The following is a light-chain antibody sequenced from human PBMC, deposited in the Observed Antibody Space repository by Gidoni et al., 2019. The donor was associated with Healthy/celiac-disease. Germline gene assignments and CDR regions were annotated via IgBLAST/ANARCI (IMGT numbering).Light chain of an antibody. CDR3: QQRNSYPLT. J-gene: IGKJ4*01. V-gene: IGKV1-9*01. CDR2: AAS. CDR1: QGISSY. Sequence: DIQLTQSPSFLSASVGYRVTITCRASQGISSYLAWYQQKPGKAPKLLIYAASTLQSGVPSRFSGSGSGTEFTLTISSLQPEDFATYYCQQRNSYPLTFGGGTKVEIK.